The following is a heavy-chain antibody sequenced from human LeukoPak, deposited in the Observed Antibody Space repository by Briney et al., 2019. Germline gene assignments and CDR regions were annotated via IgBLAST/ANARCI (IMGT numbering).Heavy chain of an antibody. Sequence: GGSLRLSCAASGFTFSSYSMNWVRQAPGKGLEWVSSISSSSSYIYYANSMKGRFTISRDNAKNSLYLQMNSLRAEDTAVYYCAKDGRAVRGAVFDYWGQGTLVTVSS. V-gene: IGHV3-21*01. CDR2: ISSSSSYI. CDR3: AKDGRAVRGAVFDY. D-gene: IGHD3-10*01. CDR1: GFTFSSYS. J-gene: IGHJ4*02.